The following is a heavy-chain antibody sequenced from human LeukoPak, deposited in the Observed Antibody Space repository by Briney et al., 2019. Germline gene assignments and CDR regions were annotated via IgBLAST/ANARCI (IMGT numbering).Heavy chain of an antibody. CDR2: INHSGST. CDR3: ARGAGWYDY. CDR1: GVSISSGAYY. J-gene: IGHJ4*02. D-gene: IGHD6-19*01. Sequence: NTSETLSLTCTVSGVSISSGAYYWSWIRQLPGKGLEWIGQINHSGSTNYNPSLKSRVTISIDTSKKQFSLKLSSVTAADTAVYYCARGAGWYDYWGQGTLVTVSS. V-gene: IGHV4-39*07.